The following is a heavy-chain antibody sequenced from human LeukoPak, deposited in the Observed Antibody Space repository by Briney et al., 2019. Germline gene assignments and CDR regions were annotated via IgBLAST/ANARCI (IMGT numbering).Heavy chain of an antibody. CDR2: ISGSGGST. V-gene: IGHV3-23*01. Sequence: PGGSLRLSCAASGFTFSSYAMSWVRQAPGKGLEWVSAISGSGGSTYYADSVKGRFTISRDNSKNTLYLQMNSLRAEDTAVYYCRWYSSSWYYFDYWGQGTLVTVSS. J-gene: IGHJ4*02. CDR3: RWYSSSWYYFDY. D-gene: IGHD6-13*01. CDR1: GFTFSSYA.